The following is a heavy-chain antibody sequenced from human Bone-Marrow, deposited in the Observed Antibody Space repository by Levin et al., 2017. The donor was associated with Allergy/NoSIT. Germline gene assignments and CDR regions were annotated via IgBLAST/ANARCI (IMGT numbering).Heavy chain of an antibody. V-gene: IGHV2-70*01. CDR2: IDWDDDK. D-gene: IGHD3-22*01. J-gene: IGHJ4*02. Sequence: QTLSLTCTFSGFSLSTVGMCVSWIRQPPGKALEWLALIDWDDDKYYSTSLKTRLTISKDTSKNQVVLRMTNMDPVDTATYYCARIRDTQYYHSNVPFDYWGQGTLVTVSS. CDR3: ARIRDTQYYHSNVPFDY. CDR1: GFSLSTVGMC.